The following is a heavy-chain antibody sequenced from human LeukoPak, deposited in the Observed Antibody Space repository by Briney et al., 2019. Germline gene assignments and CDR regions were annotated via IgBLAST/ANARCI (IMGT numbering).Heavy chain of an antibody. CDR1: GFTFSSYA. CDR2: ISGSGGST. Sequence: GGSLRLSCAASGFTFSSYAMSWVRQAPGKGLEWVSAISGSGGSTYYADSVKGRFTISRDNSKNTLYLQMNSLRAEDTAVYYCAKAASYRAAAGAYFDYWGQGTLVTVSS. V-gene: IGHV3-23*01. CDR3: AKAASYRAAAGAYFDY. D-gene: IGHD6-13*01. J-gene: IGHJ4*02.